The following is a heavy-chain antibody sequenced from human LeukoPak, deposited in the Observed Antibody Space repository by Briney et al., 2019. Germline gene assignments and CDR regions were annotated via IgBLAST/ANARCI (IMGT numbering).Heavy chain of an antibody. D-gene: IGHD3-10*01. CDR1: GGSISSSSYY. CDR2: IYYSGST. Sequence: SQTLSLTCTVSGGSISSSSYYWGWIRQPPGKGLEWIGSIYYSGSTYYNPSLKSRVTISVDTSKNQFSLKLSSVTAADTAVYYCARASWFGELSPFDYWGQGTLVTVSS. CDR3: ARASWFGELSPFDY. V-gene: IGHV4-39*07. J-gene: IGHJ4*02.